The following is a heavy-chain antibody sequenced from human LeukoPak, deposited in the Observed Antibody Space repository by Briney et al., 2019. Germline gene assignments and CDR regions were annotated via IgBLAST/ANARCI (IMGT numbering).Heavy chain of an antibody. CDR2: ISDSGGST. V-gene: IGHV3-64D*09. D-gene: IGHD2-15*01. CDR3: VRGYSFGPYGMDG. J-gene: IGHJ6*02. Sequence: PGGSLRLSCSASGFPFSSYAVHWVRQAPGKGLEYVSAISDSGGSTYCADSVNSRFTNSRDNSKNTLYLQMSSLRAEDTAVDFCVRGYSFGPYGMDGWGQGTTVTVSS. CDR1: GFPFSSYA.